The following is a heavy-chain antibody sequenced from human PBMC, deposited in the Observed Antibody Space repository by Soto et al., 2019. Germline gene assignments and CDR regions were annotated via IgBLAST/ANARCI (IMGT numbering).Heavy chain of an antibody. CDR1: GFTFSSYW. J-gene: IGHJ3*02. CDR3: ARVPNGAFDI. CDR2: IKQDGSEK. V-gene: IGHV3-7*01. Sequence: EVQLVESGGGLVQSGGSLRLSCAASGFTFSSYWMSWVSKAPGKGLEWVANIKQDGSEKYYVDSVKVRFTISRDNAKNSLYLQINSQRAEDTAVYYCARVPNGAFDIWGQVTMVTVSS. D-gene: IGHD2-8*01.